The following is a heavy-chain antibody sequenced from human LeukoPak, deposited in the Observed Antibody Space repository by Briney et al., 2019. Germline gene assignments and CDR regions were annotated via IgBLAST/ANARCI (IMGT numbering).Heavy chain of an antibody. CDR3: ASGYFGGPLRNYYYYYGMDV. CDR1: GYTFTGYY. Sequence: ASVKVSCKASGYTFTGYYMHWVRQAPGQGLEWMGWINPNSGGTNYAQKFQGRVTMTRDTSISTAYMELSRLRSDDTAVYYCASGYFGGPLRNYYYYYGMDVWGQGTTATVSS. D-gene: IGHD3-16*01. V-gene: IGHV1-2*02. CDR2: INPNSGGT. J-gene: IGHJ6*02.